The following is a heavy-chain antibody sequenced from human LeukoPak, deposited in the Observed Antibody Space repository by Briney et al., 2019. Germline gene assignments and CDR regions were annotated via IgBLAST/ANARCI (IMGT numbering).Heavy chain of an antibody. V-gene: IGHV2-5*02. CDR1: GFSLSTSGVG. Sequence: SGPTLVNPTQTLTLTCTFSGFSLSTSGVGVGWIRQPPGKALEWLALIYWDDDKRYSPSLKSGLTISKDTSKNQVVLIMTNMDPVDTATYYCAHRPYSSGWYYFDYWGQGTLVTVSS. D-gene: IGHD6-19*01. CDR2: IYWDDDK. CDR3: AHRPYSSGWYYFDY. J-gene: IGHJ4*02.